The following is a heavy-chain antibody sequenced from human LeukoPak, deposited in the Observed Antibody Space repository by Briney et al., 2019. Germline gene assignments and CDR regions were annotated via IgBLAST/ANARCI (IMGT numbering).Heavy chain of an antibody. J-gene: IGHJ4*02. CDR1: AFTFNHYA. CDR2: ISYDGTNK. Sequence: GGSLRLSCAASAFTFNHYAMRWVRQAPGKGLEWVATISYDGTNKYYADSVKGRFTISRDNSKNTLFLQMNSLRAEDTAVYHCAKGGISGYTYGLIYFDYWGQGTPVSVTS. V-gene: IGHV3-30*18. CDR3: AKGGISGYTYGLIYFDY. D-gene: IGHD5-18*01.